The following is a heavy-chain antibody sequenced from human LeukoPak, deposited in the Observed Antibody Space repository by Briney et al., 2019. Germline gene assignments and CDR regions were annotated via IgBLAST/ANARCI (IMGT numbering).Heavy chain of an antibody. V-gene: IGHV1-46*01. D-gene: IGHD5-12*01. J-gene: IGHJ4*02. CDR1: GYTFTSYY. Sequence: ASVKVSCKASGYTFTSYYMHWVRQAPGQGLEWMGIINPSGGSTSYAQKFQGRVTMTRDTSISTAYMELSRLRSDDTAVYYCAGGGGGSHSGYTGWGQGTLVTVSS. CDR2: INPSGGST. CDR3: AGGGGGSHSGYTG.